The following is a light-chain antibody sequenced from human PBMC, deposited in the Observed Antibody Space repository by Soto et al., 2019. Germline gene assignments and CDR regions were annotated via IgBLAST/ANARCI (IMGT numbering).Light chain of an antibody. CDR3: QQYGSSGT. J-gene: IGKJ1*01. V-gene: IGKV3-20*01. CDR1: QSVSNNY. CDR2: GVS. Sequence: EIVLTQSPGTLSLSPGERATLSFMASQSVSNNYLAWYQQKPGQAPRLLIYGVSNRATGIPDRFSGSGSGTDFTLTISRLEPEDFAVYYCQQYGSSGTFGQGTKVDI.